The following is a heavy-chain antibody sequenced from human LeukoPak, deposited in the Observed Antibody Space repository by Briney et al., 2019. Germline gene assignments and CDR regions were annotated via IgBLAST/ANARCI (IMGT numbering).Heavy chain of an antibody. D-gene: IGHD2-2*01. Sequence: ASVKVSCKASGYTFTGYYMHWVQQAPGQGLEWMGWLSPNSGGTNFAQRFQGRVTLTRDTSISTAYMELTRLTSDDTAVYYCAREGYCSSSSCPSDYWGQGTLVTVSS. J-gene: IGHJ4*02. V-gene: IGHV1-2*02. CDR1: GYTFTGYY. CDR3: AREGYCSSSSCPSDY. CDR2: LSPNSGGT.